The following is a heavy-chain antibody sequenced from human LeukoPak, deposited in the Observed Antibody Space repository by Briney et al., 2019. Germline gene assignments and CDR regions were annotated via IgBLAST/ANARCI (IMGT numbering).Heavy chain of an antibody. J-gene: IGHJ4*02. D-gene: IGHD3-3*01. V-gene: IGHV3-7*01. Sequence: GGSLRLSCAASRFTFSSYWMSWVRQAPGKGLEWVANIKQDGSEKYYVDSVKGRFTISRDNAKNSLYLQMNSLRAEDTAVYDCAKTGFSMSYDFWSGRQIYFDSWGQGTLVTVSS. CDR1: RFTFSSYW. CDR3: AKTGFSMSYDFWSGRQIYFDS. CDR2: IKQDGSEK.